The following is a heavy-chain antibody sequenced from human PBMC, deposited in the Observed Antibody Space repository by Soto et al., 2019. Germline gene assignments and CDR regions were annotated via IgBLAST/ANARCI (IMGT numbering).Heavy chain of an antibody. J-gene: IGHJ5*02. Sequence: GWSLSLACAASGFAFDDYVMQWVRHPPGRGLEWVSGITWNGGTIRYVDSVKGRFTISRDSAENSLYLQMNSLRPEDTAVYYCAKGGSAALIAPSGRDNWFDPWGQGTQVTVSS. V-gene: IGHV3-9*01. D-gene: IGHD6-13*01. CDR1: GFAFDDYV. CDR3: AKGGSAALIAPSGRDNWFDP. CDR2: ITWNGGTI.